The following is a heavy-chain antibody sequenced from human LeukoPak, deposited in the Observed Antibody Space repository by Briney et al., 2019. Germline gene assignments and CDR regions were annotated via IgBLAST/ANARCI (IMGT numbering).Heavy chain of an antibody. Sequence: SETLSLTCTVSGGSISSYYWNWIRQPAGKGLEWIGRIYSSGSTNYNPSLKSRVTMSVDTSKNQFSLKLSSVTAADTAVYYCARGQYHLLYWYFDLWGRGTLVTVSS. J-gene: IGHJ2*01. CDR3: ARGQYHLLYWYFDL. CDR1: GGSISSYY. D-gene: IGHD2-2*01. CDR2: IYSSGST. V-gene: IGHV4-4*07.